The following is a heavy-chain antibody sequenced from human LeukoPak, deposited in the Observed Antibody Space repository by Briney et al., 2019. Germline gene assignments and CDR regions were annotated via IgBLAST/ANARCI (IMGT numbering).Heavy chain of an antibody. V-gene: IGHV4-39*01. Sequence: SETVSLTCTVSGDSISTSNSYWGWIRQPPGKGLEWIGSIYYSGNTYYNASLKSRVTISVDTSKNQFSLKLSSVTAADTAVYYCARLTTVVNRPFDYWGQGTLVTVSS. CDR1: GDSISTSNSY. CDR3: ARLTTVVNRPFDY. D-gene: IGHD4-23*01. J-gene: IGHJ4*02. CDR2: IYYSGNT.